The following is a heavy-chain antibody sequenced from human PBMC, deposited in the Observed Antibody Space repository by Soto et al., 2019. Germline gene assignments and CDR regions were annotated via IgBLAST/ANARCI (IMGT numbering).Heavy chain of an antibody. D-gene: IGHD2-2*01. CDR2: VSHDEDT. CDR3: ARGATEGVPAAIHFDY. CDR1: GGSISSVDYS. Sequence: SETLSLTCTVSGGSISSVDYSWSWIRQPPGKGLEWIGDVSHDEDTHYNPSLKSRVTISVDRSKNQFSLKLNSATAADTAVYYCARGATEGVPAAIHFDYWGQGTLVTVSS. V-gene: IGHV4-30-2*01. J-gene: IGHJ4*02.